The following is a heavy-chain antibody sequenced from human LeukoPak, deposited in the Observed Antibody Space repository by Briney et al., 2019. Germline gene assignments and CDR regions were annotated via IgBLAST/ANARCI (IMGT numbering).Heavy chain of an antibody. CDR1: GYSISSGYY. CDR2: MYHSGST. J-gene: IGHJ6*03. Sequence: SETLSPTCTVSGYSISSGYYWGWIRQPPGKGLGWIGSMYHSGSTYYNPSLKSRVTISVDTSKNQFSLKLSSVTAADTAVYYCARKVGYLATIRYYYYMDVWGKGTTVTVSS. CDR3: ARKVGYLATIRYYYYMDV. V-gene: IGHV4-38-2*02. D-gene: IGHD5-12*01.